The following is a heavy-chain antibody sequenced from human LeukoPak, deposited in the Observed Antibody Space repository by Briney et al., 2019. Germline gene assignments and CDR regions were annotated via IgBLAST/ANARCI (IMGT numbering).Heavy chain of an antibody. CDR2: ISSSSSTI. CDR1: GFTFSSYS. V-gene: IGHV3-48*01. D-gene: IGHD2-15*01. Sequence: GGSLRLSCAASGFTFSSYSMNWVRQAPGKGLEWVSYISSSSSTIYYADSVKGRFTISRDNAKNSLYLQMNSLRAEDTAVYYCARDLAPPGGSWGVGAFDIWGQGTMVTVSS. J-gene: IGHJ3*02. CDR3: ARDLAPPGGSWGVGAFDI.